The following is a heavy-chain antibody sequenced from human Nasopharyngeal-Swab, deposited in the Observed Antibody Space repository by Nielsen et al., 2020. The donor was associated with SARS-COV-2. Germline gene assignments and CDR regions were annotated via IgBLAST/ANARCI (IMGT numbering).Heavy chain of an antibody. D-gene: IGHD3-22*01. CDR3: ARAQSITMIIGAFDS. V-gene: IGHV4-31*03. J-gene: IGHJ3*02. CDR1: GGSISSGGSY. Sequence: SETLSLTCTVSGGSISSGGSYWSWIRQHPGKGLEWIGSLYYSGSTYYNPSVKSRVTITVDTAKNQFSLKLRSVTAADTAVYYCARAQSITMIIGAFDSWGQGTMVTVSS. CDR2: LYYSGST.